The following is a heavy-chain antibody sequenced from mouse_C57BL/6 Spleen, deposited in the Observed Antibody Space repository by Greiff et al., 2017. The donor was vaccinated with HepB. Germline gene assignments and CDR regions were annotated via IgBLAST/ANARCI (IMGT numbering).Heavy chain of an antibody. CDR1: GYSFTGYY. CDR2: INPSTGGT. J-gene: IGHJ4*01. CDR3: ARGVYYYGRDYAMDY. Sequence: EVQLQQSGPELVKPGASVKISCKASGYSFTGYYMNWVKQSPEKSLEWIGEINPSTGGTTYNQKFKAKATLTVDISSSTAYMQLKSLTSEDSAVYYCARGVYYYGRDYAMDYWGQGTSVTVSS. D-gene: IGHD1-1*01. V-gene: IGHV1-42*01.